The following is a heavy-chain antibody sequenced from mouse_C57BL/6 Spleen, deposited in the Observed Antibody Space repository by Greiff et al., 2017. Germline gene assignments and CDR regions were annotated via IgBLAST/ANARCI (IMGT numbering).Heavy chain of an antibody. CDR2: IYPGDGDT. J-gene: IGHJ3*01. Sequence: VQLQESGAELVKPGASVKISCKASGYAFSSYWMNWVKQRPGKGLEWIGQIYPGDGDTNYNGKFKGKATLTADKSSSTAYMQLSSLTSEDSAVYFCARSDYGSLFAYWGQGTLVTVSA. CDR1: GYAFSSYW. V-gene: IGHV1-80*01. D-gene: IGHD1-1*01. CDR3: ARSDYGSLFAY.